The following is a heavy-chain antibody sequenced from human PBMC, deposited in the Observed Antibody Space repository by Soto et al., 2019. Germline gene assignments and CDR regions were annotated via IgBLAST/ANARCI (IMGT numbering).Heavy chain of an antibody. CDR3: AKELQRGMDV. J-gene: IGHJ6*02. CDR2: VHPNSGGT. Sequence: QVHLVQSGAEVKQPGGSVKVSCKASGYTFSVYHMHWVRQAPGQGLEWMGWVHPNSGGTNYAQSFEGRVTMTRDTSINTAYMELSRLTSDDTAVYYCAKELQRGMDVWGQGTTVTVSS. V-gene: IGHV1-2*02. D-gene: IGHD4-4*01. CDR1: GYTFSVYH.